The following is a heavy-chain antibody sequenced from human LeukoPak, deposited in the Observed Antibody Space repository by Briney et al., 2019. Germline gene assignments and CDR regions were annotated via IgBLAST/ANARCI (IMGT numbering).Heavy chain of an antibody. Sequence: GESLRLSCAASGFTFSSYTMNWVRQAPGQGLEWVSFISRSSSTLYYAASVKGPSTISRDNAKNSLYVQMNSLRDEDTAVYYCAKGDPPTYYDILTGQDYWGQGTLVTASS. V-gene: IGHV3-48*02. CDR1: GFTFSSYT. J-gene: IGHJ4*02. CDR2: ISRSSSTL. CDR3: AKGDPPTYYDILTGQDY. D-gene: IGHD3-9*01.